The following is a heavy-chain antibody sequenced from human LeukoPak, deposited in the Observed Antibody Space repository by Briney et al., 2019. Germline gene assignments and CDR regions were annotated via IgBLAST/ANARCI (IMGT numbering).Heavy chain of an antibody. V-gene: IGHV3-7*03. CDR2: IHQDGSQK. Sequence: PGGSLRLSCVASGFPFSSYWMTWVRQAPGKGLEWVANIHQDGSQKYYVDSVKGRFTISRDNAKNLLYLQMNSLRAEDTALYYCAREKWELDYWGQGTLVTVSS. D-gene: IGHD1-26*01. J-gene: IGHJ4*02. CDR3: AREKWELDY. CDR1: GFPFSSYW.